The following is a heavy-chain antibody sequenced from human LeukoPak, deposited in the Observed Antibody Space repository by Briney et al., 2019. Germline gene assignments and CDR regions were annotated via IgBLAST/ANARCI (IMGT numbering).Heavy chain of an antibody. CDR3: ARVEYGGTSSVAY. D-gene: IGHD1-26*01. Sequence: GGSLRLSCAASGFTFSSYWMHWVRQAPGKGLVWVSRINTDGSSTTYADSVKGRFTISRDNAKNTLYPQMNSLRAEDTAVYYCARVEYGGTSSVAYWGQGTLVTVSS. J-gene: IGHJ4*02. CDR2: INTDGSST. V-gene: IGHV3-74*01. CDR1: GFTFSSYW.